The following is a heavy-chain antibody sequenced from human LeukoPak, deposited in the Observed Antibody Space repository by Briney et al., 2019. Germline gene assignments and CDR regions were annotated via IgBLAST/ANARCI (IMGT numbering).Heavy chain of an antibody. Sequence: AASLKVSCKASGYTFTGYDMHWVRQAPGQGLEWLGWINPNSGGTNYAQKFQGRVTMTRDTSISTAYMELSRLRSDDTAVYYRARLDYYDSSAYYGGEGFDYWGQGTLVTVSS. CDR1: GYTFTGYD. CDR3: ARLDYYDSSAYYGGEGFDY. CDR2: INPNSGGT. D-gene: IGHD3-22*01. J-gene: IGHJ4*02. V-gene: IGHV1-2*02.